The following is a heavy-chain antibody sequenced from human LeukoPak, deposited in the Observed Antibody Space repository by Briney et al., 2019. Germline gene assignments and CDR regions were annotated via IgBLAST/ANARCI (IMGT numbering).Heavy chain of an antibody. D-gene: IGHD3-3*01. V-gene: IGHV3-33*01. CDR3: ARDGSFWRGYPYYFDY. CDR1: GFTFSSYG. Sequence: PGGSLRLSCAASGFTFSSYGMHWVRRAPGKGLEWVAIIWYDGSNKYYGDSVKGRFTISRDNSKNTLHLQVDNLRAEDTAVYYCARDGSFWRGYPYYFDYWGQGTLVTVSS. J-gene: IGHJ4*02. CDR2: IWYDGSNK.